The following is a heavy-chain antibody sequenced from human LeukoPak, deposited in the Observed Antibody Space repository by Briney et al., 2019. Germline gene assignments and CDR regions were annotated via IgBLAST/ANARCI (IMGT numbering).Heavy chain of an antibody. CDR2: MNLNSDNT. V-gene: IGHV1-8*01. Sequence: ASVKVSCKASGYTFSNYEINWVRQAPGQGLEWMGWMNLNSDNTDFAQTFQGRLTMTRNTSISTAYMELSSLRSEDTAVYYCAREGYYYDSSGYGTFGYWGQGTLVTVSS. CDR3: AREGYYYDSSGYGTFGY. CDR1: GYTFSNYE. J-gene: IGHJ4*02. D-gene: IGHD3-22*01.